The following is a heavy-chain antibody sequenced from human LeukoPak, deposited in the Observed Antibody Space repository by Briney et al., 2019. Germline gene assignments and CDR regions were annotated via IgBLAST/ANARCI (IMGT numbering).Heavy chain of an antibody. CDR3: ASDRIWFGESTNEY. V-gene: IGHV4-34*01. Sequence: PSETLSLTCAVYGGSFSGYYWSWIRQPPGKGLEWIGEINHSGSANYNPSLKSRVTISLDTSKNQFSLNLNSVTAADTAFYYCASDRIWFGESTNEYWGQGTLVTVSS. J-gene: IGHJ4*02. CDR1: GGSFSGYY. CDR2: INHSGSA. D-gene: IGHD3-10*01.